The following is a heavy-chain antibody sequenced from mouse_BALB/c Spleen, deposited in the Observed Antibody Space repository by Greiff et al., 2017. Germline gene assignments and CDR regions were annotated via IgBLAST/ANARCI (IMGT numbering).Heavy chain of an antibody. CDR1: GFTFSSYA. Sequence: EVQRVESGGGLVKPGGSLKLSCAASGFTFSSYAMSWVRQSPEKRLEWVAEISSGGSYTYYPDTVTGRFTISRDNAKNTLYLEMSSLRSEDTAMYYCARRGNYGGFAYWGQGTLVTVSA. CDR2: ISSGGSYT. V-gene: IGHV5-9-4*01. J-gene: IGHJ3*01. CDR3: ARRGNYGGFAY. D-gene: IGHD2-1*01.